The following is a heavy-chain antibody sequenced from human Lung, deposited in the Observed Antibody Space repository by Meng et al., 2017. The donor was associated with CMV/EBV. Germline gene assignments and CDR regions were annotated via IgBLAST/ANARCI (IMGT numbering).Heavy chain of an antibody. Sequence: GGSLRLXCAASGFTFDSYAMHWVRQAPGRGLEWVSVITANGGTTFYSGSVKGRFSISRDNSKNTLYLQMIGLRAEDTAVYYCAKDRHYYGSGTYYNGQESWGQGXLVTVSS. D-gene: IGHD3-10*01. CDR1: GFTFDSYA. J-gene: IGHJ4*02. CDR2: ITANGGTT. CDR3: AKDRHYYGSGTYYNGQES. V-gene: IGHV3-23*01.